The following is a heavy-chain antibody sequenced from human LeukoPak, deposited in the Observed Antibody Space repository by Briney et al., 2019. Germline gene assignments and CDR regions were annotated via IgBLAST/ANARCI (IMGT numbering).Heavy chain of an antibody. CDR1: GYTLTELS. V-gene: IGHV1-24*01. J-gene: IGHJ4*02. D-gene: IGHD3-10*01. CDR3: ATVAAPPPITPFDY. Sequence: ASVKVSCKVSGYTLTELSMHWVRQAPGKGLEWMGGFGPEDGETIYAQKFQGRVTMTEDTSTDTAYMELSSLRSEDTAVYYCATVAAPPPITPFDYWGQGTLVTVSS. CDR2: FGPEDGET.